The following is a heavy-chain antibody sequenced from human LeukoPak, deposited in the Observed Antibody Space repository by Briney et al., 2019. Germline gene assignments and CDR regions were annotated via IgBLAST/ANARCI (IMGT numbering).Heavy chain of an antibody. D-gene: IGHD5-12*01. Sequence: SGGSLRLSCAASGFTFDDYAMHWVRQAPGKGQEWVSGISWNSGSIGYADSVKGRFTISRDNAKNSLYLQMNSLRAEDTALYYCAKDSGYARFAYWGQGTLVTVSS. CDR3: AKDSGYARFAY. CDR2: ISWNSGSI. CDR1: GFTFDDYA. J-gene: IGHJ4*02. V-gene: IGHV3-9*01.